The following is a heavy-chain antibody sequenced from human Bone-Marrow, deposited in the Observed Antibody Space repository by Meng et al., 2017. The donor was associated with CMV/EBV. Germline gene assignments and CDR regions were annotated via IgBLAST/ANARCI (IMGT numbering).Heavy chain of an antibody. CDR1: GFTFSSYW. V-gene: IGHV3-30*03. J-gene: IGHJ4*01. Sequence: GESLKISCAASGFTFSSYWMSWVRQAPGKGLEWVAVISYDGTTKLYGDSVKGRFTISSDISKNTLFLQMNTLRVEDTAVYYCARDDEGVVPAAILYYWGQGTLVTVSS. CDR3: ARDDEGVVPAAILYY. CDR2: ISYDGTTK. D-gene: IGHD2-2*01.